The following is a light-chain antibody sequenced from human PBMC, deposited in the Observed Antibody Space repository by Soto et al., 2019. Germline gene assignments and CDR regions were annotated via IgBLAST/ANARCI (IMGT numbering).Light chain of an antibody. J-gene: IGKJ5*01. CDR2: EAA. Sequence: DIQVTQYPSSLSASVGDSVTITCQASQNTNNYLHWYQQKPGRARKLLIYEAANLEAGFPSRFRGSGSGTDFTFTISRLHAEDIASYYCQQYENLPTFAQGTRR. CDR3: QQYENLPT. CDR1: QNTNNY. V-gene: IGKV1-33*01.